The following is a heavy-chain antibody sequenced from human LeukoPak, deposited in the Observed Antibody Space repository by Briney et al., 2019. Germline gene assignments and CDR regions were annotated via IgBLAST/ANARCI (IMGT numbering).Heavy chain of an antibody. V-gene: IGHV5-51*01. CDR1: EYDFANYW. D-gene: IGHD1-14*01. Sequence: GESLKISCKGSEYDFANYWIGWVRQMPGKGLGWMGIVYPAGSNIHYSPSFQGQVTMSVDRSISTAYLQWTSLKASDTAMYFCARRKFSDTWFDPWGQGTLVTVSS. CDR3: ARRKFSDTWFDP. CDR2: VYPAGSNI. J-gene: IGHJ5*02.